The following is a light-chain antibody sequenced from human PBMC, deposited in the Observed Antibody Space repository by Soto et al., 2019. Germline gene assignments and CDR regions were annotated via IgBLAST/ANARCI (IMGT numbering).Light chain of an antibody. Sequence: EIVVTQAPGTLSLSPEERATLSCRASQSISSSYLAWYQQKPGQAPRLLIYGAFSRATGIPDRFSGSGSGTDFTLTITRVEHEDFAVYYCQQYVSLPITFGQGTRLE. CDR1: QSISSSY. CDR2: GAF. CDR3: QQYVSLPIT. J-gene: IGKJ5*01. V-gene: IGKV3-20*01.